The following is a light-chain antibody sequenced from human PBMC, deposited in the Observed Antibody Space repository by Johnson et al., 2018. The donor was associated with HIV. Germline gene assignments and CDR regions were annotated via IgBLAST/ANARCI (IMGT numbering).Light chain of an antibody. CDR3: GTWDSSLSAGGV. CDR1: SSNIGNNY. Sequence: QSVLTQPPSVSAAPGQKVTIFCSGSSSNIGNNYVSWYQQLPGTAPKFLIYENNKRPSGIPDRFSGSKSGTSATLGITGLQTGDEADYYCGTWDSSLSAGGVFGTGTKVTVL. J-gene: IGLJ1*01. CDR2: ENN. V-gene: IGLV1-51*02.